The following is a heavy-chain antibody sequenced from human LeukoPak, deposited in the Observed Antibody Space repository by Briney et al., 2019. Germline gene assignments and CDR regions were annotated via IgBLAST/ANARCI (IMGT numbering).Heavy chain of an antibody. V-gene: IGHV4-34*01. J-gene: IGHJ6*03. CDR2: INHSGST. D-gene: IGHD3-10*01. Sequence: SETLSLTCAVYGGSFSVYYWSWIRQPPGKGLEWIGEINHSGSTNYNPSLKSRVTISVDTSKHQFSLKLSSVTAADTAVYYCARALTLPYYYGSGSYSGYMDVWGKGTTVTVSS. CDR3: ARALTLPYYYGSGSYSGYMDV. CDR1: GGSFSVYY.